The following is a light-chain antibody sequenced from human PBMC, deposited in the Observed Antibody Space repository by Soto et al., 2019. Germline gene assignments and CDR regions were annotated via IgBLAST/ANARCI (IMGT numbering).Light chain of an antibody. Sequence: EIVLTQSPGSLSLSLGDSATLFCRASERVASNYLAWYQQKPGRAPRLLIYTASTRATDIPDRFSGSGSGTDFTLTISRLEPEDVAVYYCQQYDSAPWAFGQGTKVDIK. V-gene: IGKV3-20*01. CDR1: ERVASNY. J-gene: IGKJ1*01. CDR2: TAS. CDR3: QQYDSAPWA.